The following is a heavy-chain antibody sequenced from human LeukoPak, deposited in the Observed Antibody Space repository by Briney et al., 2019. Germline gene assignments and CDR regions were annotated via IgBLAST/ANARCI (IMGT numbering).Heavy chain of an antibody. CDR1: GGTFSSYA. CDR2: IIPIFGTA. V-gene: IGHV1-69*01. D-gene: IGHD3-10*01. Sequence: SVKVSCKASGGTFSSYAISWVRQAPGQGLEWMGGIIPIFGTANYAQKFQGRVTVTADESTSTAYMELSSLRSEDTAVYYCARYIWFGRGQATDVWGQGTTVTVSS. CDR3: ARYIWFGRGQATDV. J-gene: IGHJ6*02.